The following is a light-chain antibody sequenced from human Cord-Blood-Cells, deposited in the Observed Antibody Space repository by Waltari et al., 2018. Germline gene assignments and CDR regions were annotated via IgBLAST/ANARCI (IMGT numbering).Light chain of an antibody. Sequence: SYELTQPPSVSVSPGQTASIPCSGDKLGDKYACWYQQKPGQSPVLVIYQDSKRPSGIPGRFSGSNSGKTATLTISGTQAMDEADYYCQAWDSSTAVFGGGTKLTVL. J-gene: IGLJ2*01. V-gene: IGLV3-1*01. CDR3: QAWDSSTAV. CDR2: QDS. CDR1: KLGDKY.